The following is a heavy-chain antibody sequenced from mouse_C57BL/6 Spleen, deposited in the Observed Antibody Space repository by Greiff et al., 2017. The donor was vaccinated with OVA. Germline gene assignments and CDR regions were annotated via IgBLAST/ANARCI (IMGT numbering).Heavy chain of an antibody. CDR2: IDPSDSYT. CDR3: ARRSSYGYFDV. Sequence: QVQLQQPGAELVKPGASVKLSCKASGYTFTSYWMQWVNQRPGQGLEWIGEIDPSDSYTNYNQKFKGKATLTVDTSSSTAYMQLSSLTSEDSAVDCCARRSSYGYFDVWGTGTTVTVSS. D-gene: IGHD1-1*01. J-gene: IGHJ1*03. CDR1: GYTFTSYW. V-gene: IGHV1-50*01.